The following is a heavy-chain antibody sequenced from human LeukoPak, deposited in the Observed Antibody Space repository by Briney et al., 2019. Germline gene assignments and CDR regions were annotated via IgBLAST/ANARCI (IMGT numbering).Heavy chain of an antibody. V-gene: IGHV1-8*01. CDR3: ARGNYGKFQH. CDR1: GYTFTSYD. Sequence: ASVKVSCKASGYTFTSYDINWVRQATGQGLEWMGWMNPNSANTGYAQKFQGRVTLTTNTSISTAYTELSSLRAEDTAVYYCARGNYGKFQHWGQGTLVTVSS. J-gene: IGHJ1*01. D-gene: IGHD3-10*01. CDR2: MNPNSANT.